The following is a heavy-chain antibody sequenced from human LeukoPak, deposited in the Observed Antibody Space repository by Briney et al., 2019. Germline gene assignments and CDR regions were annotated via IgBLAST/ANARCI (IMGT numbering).Heavy chain of an antibody. V-gene: IGHV1-18*01. CDR1: GYTFTSYD. Sequence: ASVKVSCKASGYTFTSYDISWVRQAPGQGLEWMGWISAYNGNTNYAQKLQGRVTMTTDTSTSTAYMELRSLRSDDTAVYYCARGRIGSSWYRWFDPWGQGTLVTVSS. D-gene: IGHD6-13*01. CDR2: ISAYNGNT. CDR3: ARGRIGSSWYRWFDP. J-gene: IGHJ5*02.